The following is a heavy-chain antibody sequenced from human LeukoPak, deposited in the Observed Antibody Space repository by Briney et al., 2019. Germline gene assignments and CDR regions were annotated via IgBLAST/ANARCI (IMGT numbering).Heavy chain of an antibody. CDR1: GGSISSGDYY. CDR3: ARGRLGLDYFDY. Sequence: SQTLSLTCTVSGGSISSGDYYWSWIRQPPGTGLEWIGYIYYSGSTYYNPSLKSRVTISVDTSKNQFSLKLSSVTAADTAVYYCARGRLGLDYFDYWGQGTLVTVSS. V-gene: IGHV4-30-4*01. J-gene: IGHJ4*02. CDR2: IYYSGST. D-gene: IGHD6-19*01.